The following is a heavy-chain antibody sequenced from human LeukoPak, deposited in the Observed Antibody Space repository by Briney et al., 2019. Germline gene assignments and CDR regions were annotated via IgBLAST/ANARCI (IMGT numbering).Heavy chain of an antibody. J-gene: IGHJ6*03. CDR3: AKAFYYYYMDV. V-gene: IGHV3-23*01. Sequence: GGSLRLSCAASGLTFSSYALSWVRQAPGKGLEWVSSINGDGDSTNYVNSVKGRFTISRDNSKNTLYLQMNSLRVEDTAVYYCAKAFYYYYMDVWGKGTTVTVSS. CDR2: INGDGDST. CDR1: GLTFSSYA.